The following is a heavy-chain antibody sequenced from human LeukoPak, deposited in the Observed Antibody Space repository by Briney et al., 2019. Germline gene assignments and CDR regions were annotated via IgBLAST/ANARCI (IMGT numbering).Heavy chain of an antibody. Sequence: SVKVSCKASGGTFSSYAISWVRQAPGQGLEWMGGIIPIFGTANYAQKFQGRVTITTDESTSTAYMELSSLRSEDTAVYYCARGIYSSSQTYYYYYYMDVWGKGTTVTVSS. V-gene: IGHV1-69*05. CDR3: ARGIYSSSQTYYYYYYMDV. J-gene: IGHJ6*03. CDR2: IIPIFGTA. CDR1: GGTFSSYA. D-gene: IGHD6-13*01.